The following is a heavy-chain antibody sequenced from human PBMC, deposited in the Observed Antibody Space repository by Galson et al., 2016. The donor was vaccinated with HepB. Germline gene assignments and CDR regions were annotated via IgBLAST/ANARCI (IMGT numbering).Heavy chain of an antibody. Sequence: SETLSLTCAVYGGSLSGYFWTWIRQPPGKGLEWIGEINHSGSTTYNPSLKSRLTISVDTSKNQFSLNLTSVTAADTAVYYCAATGGLPRAFDIWAQGTMVTVSS. D-gene: IGHD7-27*01. CDR2: INHSGST. V-gene: IGHV4-34*01. CDR1: GGSLSGYF. CDR3: AATGGLPRAFDI. J-gene: IGHJ3*02.